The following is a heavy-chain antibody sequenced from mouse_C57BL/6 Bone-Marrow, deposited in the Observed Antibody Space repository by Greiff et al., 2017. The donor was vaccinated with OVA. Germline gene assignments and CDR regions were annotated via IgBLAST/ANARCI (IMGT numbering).Heavy chain of an antibody. J-gene: IGHJ2*01. CDR1: GYSITSGYY. CDR2: ISYDGSN. D-gene: IGHD1-1*01. CDR3: ARVTTVVAPYCDY. Sequence: EVKLMESGPGLVKPSQSLSLTCSVTGYSITSGYYWNWIRQFPGNKLEWMGYISYDGSNNYNPSLKNRISITRDTSKNQFFLKLNSVTTEDTATYYCARVTTVVAPYCDYWGQGTTLTVSS. V-gene: IGHV3-6*01.